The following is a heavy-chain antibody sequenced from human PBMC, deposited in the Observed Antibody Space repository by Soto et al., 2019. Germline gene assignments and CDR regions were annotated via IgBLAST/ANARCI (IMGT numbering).Heavy chain of an antibody. CDR2: INSDGSSI. J-gene: IGHJ4*02. CDR3: ARETGYSSGWRQDY. V-gene: IGHV3-74*01. D-gene: IGHD6-19*01. CDR1: GFTFSSYW. Sequence: EVQLVESGGGLVQPGGSLRLSCAASGFTFSSYWMHWVRQAPGKGLVWVSRINSDGSSISYADSVKGRFTISRDNAKNRLYLQMNSLRVEDTAVYYCARETGYSSGWRQDYWVQGTLVAVSS.